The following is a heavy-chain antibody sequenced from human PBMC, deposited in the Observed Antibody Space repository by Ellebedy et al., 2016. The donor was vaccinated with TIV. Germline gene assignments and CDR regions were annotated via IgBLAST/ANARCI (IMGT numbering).Heavy chain of an antibody. Sequence: ASVKVSCXASGYTFTSYYMHWVRQAPGQGLEWMGIINPSGGSTSYAQKFQGRVTMTRDTSTSTVYMELSSLRSEDTAVYYCARDCGYGSGSFRAHDAFDIWGQGTMVTVSS. CDR2: INPSGGST. J-gene: IGHJ3*02. CDR1: GYTFTSYY. CDR3: ARDCGYGSGSFRAHDAFDI. D-gene: IGHD3-10*01. V-gene: IGHV1-46*01.